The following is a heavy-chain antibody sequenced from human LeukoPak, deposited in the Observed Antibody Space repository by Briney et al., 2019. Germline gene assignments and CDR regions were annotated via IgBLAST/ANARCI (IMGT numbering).Heavy chain of an antibody. CDR2: IYSGGST. J-gene: IGHJ4*02. CDR1: GFTVSSNY. Sequence: PGGSLRLSCAASGFTVSSNYMSWVRQAPGKGLEWVSVIYSGGSTYYADSVKGRFTISRDNSKNTLYLQMNSLRAEDTAVYYCFVGSAGITGTTTFDYWGQGTLVTVSS. CDR3: FVGSAGITGTTTFDY. V-gene: IGHV3-53*01. D-gene: IGHD1-20*01.